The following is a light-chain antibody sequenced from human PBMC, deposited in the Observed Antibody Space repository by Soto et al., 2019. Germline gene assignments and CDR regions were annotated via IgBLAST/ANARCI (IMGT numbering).Light chain of an antibody. CDR2: EVT. J-gene: IGLJ2*01. V-gene: IGLV2-23*02. Sequence: QSVLTQPASVSGSPGQSITISCTGTRADVGGYNFVSWYQQHPGKAPTLIISEVTNRPSGVSNRFSGSKSGNTASLTISGLQAEDEADYYCCSYAGSSSVVFGGGTKVTVL. CDR1: RADVGGYNF. CDR3: CSYAGSSSVV.